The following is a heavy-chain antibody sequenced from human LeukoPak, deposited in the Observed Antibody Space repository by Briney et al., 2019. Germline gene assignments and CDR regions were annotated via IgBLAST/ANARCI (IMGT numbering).Heavy chain of an antibody. CDR2: IYYSGST. V-gene: IGHV4-59*01. CDR1: GGSISSYY. D-gene: IGHD5-18*01. J-gene: IGHJ5*02. CDR3: ARERYSYGRDWFDP. Sequence: PETLSLTCTVSGGSISSYYWSWIRQPPGKGLEWIGYIYYSGSTNYNPSLKSRVTISVDTSKNQFSLKLSSVTAADTAVYYCARERYSYGRDWFDPWGQGTLVTVSS.